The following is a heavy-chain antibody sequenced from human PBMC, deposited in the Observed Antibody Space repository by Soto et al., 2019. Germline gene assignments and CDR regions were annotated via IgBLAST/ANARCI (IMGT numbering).Heavy chain of an antibody. J-gene: IGHJ4*02. Sequence: ASVKVSCKASGYTFTSYYMHWVRQAPGQGLEWMGIINPSGGSTSYAQKFQGRVTMTRDTSTSTVYMELSSLRSEDTAVYYCERGPRYYYDSSGYWTFDYWGQGTLVTVSS. CDR1: GYTFTSYY. V-gene: IGHV1-46*01. CDR3: ERGPRYYYDSSGYWTFDY. D-gene: IGHD3-22*01. CDR2: INPSGGST.